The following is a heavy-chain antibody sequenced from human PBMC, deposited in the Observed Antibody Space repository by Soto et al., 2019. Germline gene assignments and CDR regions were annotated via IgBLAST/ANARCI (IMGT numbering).Heavy chain of an antibody. D-gene: IGHD6-13*01. Sequence: QVQLVESGGGVVQPGRSLRLSCAASGFTFSSYAMHWVRQAPGKGLEWVAVISYDGSNKYYADSVKGRFTISRDNSKHTLYLQMNSLRAEDTAVYYCEATVALAAAGWFDHWGQGTLVTVSS. J-gene: IGHJ5*02. CDR2: ISYDGSNK. CDR3: EATVALAAAGWFDH. V-gene: IGHV3-30-3*01. CDR1: GFTFSSYA.